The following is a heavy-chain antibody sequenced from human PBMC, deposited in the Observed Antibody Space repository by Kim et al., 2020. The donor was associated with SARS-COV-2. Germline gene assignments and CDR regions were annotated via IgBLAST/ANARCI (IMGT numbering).Heavy chain of an antibody. CDR3: ARLPDIVATSIHYYYY. CDR1: GGSISSSSYY. Sequence: SETLSLTCTVSGGSISSSSYYWGWIRQPPGKGLEWIGSIYYSGSTYYNPSLKSRVTISVDTSKNQFSLKLSSVTAADTAVYYCARLPDIVATSIHYYYY. D-gene: IGHD5-12*01. CDR2: IYYSGST. J-gene: IGHJ6*01. V-gene: IGHV4-39*01.